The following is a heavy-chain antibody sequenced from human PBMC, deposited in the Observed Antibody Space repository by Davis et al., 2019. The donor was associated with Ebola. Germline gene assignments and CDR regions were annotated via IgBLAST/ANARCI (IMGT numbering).Heavy chain of an antibody. CDR2: IRSKANSYAT. V-gene: IGHV3-73*01. Sequence: PGGSLRLSCAASGFTFSGSAMHWVRQASGKGLEWVGRIRSKANSYATAYAASVKGRFTISRDDSKNTAYLQMNSLRAEDTAVYYCAKVSSSGWYYFDYWGQGTLVTVSS. J-gene: IGHJ4*02. D-gene: IGHD6-19*01. CDR1: GFTFSGSA. CDR3: AKVSSSGWYYFDY.